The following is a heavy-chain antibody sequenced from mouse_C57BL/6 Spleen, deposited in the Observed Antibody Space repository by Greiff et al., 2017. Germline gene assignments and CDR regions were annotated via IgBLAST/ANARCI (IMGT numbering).Heavy chain of an antibody. CDR1: GFTFSSYG. CDR3: ARGGETYFDY. CDR2: ISSGGSYT. J-gene: IGHJ2*01. Sequence: EVHLVESGGDLVKPGGSLKLSCAASGFTFSSYGMSWVRQTPDKRLEWVATISSGGSYTYYPDSVKGRFTISRDNAKNTLYLQMSSLKAEDTAMYYFARGGETYFDYWGQGTTLTVSS. V-gene: IGHV5-6*01.